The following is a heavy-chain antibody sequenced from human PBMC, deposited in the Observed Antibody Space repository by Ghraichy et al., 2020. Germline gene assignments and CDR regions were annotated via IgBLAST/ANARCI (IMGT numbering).Heavy chain of an antibody. Sequence: GGSLRLSCAASGFSFSSSWMSWVRQAPGKGLEWVANIKQDGGAKYYVDSVKGRFTISRDNAKKSLYLEMNSLRAEDTAVYYCARAATIAGGTIGNDRWGQGTLVTVSS. CDR1: GFSFSSSW. J-gene: IGHJ5*02. D-gene: IGHD2-15*01. CDR2: IKQDGGAK. V-gene: IGHV3-7*01. CDR3: ARAATIAGGTIGNDR.